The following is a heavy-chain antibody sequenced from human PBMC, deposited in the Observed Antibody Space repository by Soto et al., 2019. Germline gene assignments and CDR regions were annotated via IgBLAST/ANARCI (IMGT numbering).Heavy chain of an antibody. Sequence: GGSPRLSCAASGFTFSSYWMSWVRQAPGKGLEWVAHTRQDGGQEYYVDSVKGRFTISRDNAKNSLYLQMNSLRVEDTAVYYCARYPNPTVAGLPFDLWGQGTLVTVSS. CDR3: ARYPNPTVAGLPFDL. V-gene: IGHV3-7*03. D-gene: IGHD6-19*01. CDR1: GFTFSSYW. J-gene: IGHJ4*02. CDR2: TRQDGGQE.